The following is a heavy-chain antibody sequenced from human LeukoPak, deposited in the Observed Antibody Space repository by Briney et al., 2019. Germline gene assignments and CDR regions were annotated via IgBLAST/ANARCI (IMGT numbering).Heavy chain of an antibody. CDR3: AKEFNRGLPDY. CDR1: GFTFSSYA. CDR2: ISYDGSNE. V-gene: IGHV3-30*04. Sequence: GGSLRLSCAASGFTFSSYAMHWVRQAPGKGLEWVAVISYDGSNEYYADSVKGRFTISRDNSKNTLYLQMSSLRAEDTAVYYCAKEFNRGLPDYWGQGTLVTVPS. J-gene: IGHJ4*02. D-gene: IGHD2-21*01.